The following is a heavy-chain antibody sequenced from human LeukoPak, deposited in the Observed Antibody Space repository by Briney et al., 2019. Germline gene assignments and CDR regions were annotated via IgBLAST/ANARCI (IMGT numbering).Heavy chain of an antibody. J-gene: IGHJ4*02. CDR1: GGSISSGSYY. Sequence: PSETLSLTCTVSGGSISSGSYYWSWIRQPAGKGLEWIGRIYTSGSTNYNPSLKSRVTISVDTSKNQFSLKLSSVTAADTAVYYCARDRFGELLFDYWGQGTLVTVSS. V-gene: IGHV4-61*02. D-gene: IGHD3-10*01. CDR3: ARDRFGELLFDY. CDR2: IYTSGST.